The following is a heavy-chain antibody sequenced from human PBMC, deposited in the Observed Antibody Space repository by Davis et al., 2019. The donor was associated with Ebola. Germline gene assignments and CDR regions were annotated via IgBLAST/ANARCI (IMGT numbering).Heavy chain of an antibody. J-gene: IGHJ5*02. CDR2: IYYSGST. D-gene: IGHD4-17*01. V-gene: IGHV4-59*12. Sequence: MPLETLSLTCTVSGGSISSYYWSWIRQPPGKGLEWIGYIYYSGSTYYNPSLKSRVTISVDRSKNQFSLKLSSVTAADTAVYYCARGRTTVTTWWFDPWGQGTLVTVSS. CDR3: ARGRTTVTTWWFDP. CDR1: GGSISSYY.